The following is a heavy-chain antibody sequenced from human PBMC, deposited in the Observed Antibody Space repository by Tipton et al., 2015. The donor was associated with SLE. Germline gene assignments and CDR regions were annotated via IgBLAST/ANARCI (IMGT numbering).Heavy chain of an antibody. V-gene: IGHV4-34*01. CDR2: INDRGNT. Sequence: TLSLTCNVSGGSISGYFWSWIRQPAGKGLEWIGEINDRGNTNYNPSLKSRVTISVDTSKNQFSLELNSVTVADTAVYYCARPRSQFFNHWAQGTLATVSS. CDR1: GGSISGYF. CDR3: ARPRSQFFNH. J-gene: IGHJ5*02.